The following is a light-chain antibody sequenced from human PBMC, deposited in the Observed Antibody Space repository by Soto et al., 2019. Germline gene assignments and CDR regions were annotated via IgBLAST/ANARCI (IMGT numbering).Light chain of an antibody. Sequence: IQMTQSPSTLSASVGDRVTITCRASQGIGNDLGWYQQKPGKAPKLLIYAASSLQSGVPSRFSGSGSGTDFTLTISSLQPEDFATYYCLQLHDYPITFGQGTRLEIK. CDR2: AAS. CDR1: QGIGND. V-gene: IGKV1-6*01. J-gene: IGKJ5*01. CDR3: LQLHDYPIT.